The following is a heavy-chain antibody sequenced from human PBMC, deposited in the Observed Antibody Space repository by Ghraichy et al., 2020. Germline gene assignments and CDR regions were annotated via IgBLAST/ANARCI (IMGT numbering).Heavy chain of an antibody. CDR2: TSSTGGRT. J-gene: IGHJ6*02. D-gene: IGHD1-14*01. Sequence: GESLNIYCATSGFIFSSYAMNWVRQAPGKGLEWVAMTSSTGGRTFYADSVKGRFTISRDNAKNMVFLEMTSLSVDDTAVYYCAKEILQSEFAYYYYGMDVWGQGTTVTV. CDR3: AKEILQSEFAYYYYGMDV. V-gene: IGHV3-23*01. CDR1: GFIFSSYA.